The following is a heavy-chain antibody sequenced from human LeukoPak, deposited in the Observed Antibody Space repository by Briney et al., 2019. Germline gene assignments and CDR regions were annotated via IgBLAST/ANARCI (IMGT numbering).Heavy chain of an antibody. Sequence: AETLSLTCTISGVSISTHYWTWIRQPPGKGLEWIGYVLYSGITNYNPSLGSRITISVDTSQNQFSLSLRSVTAADTAVYYCARDLTTVTKGFDIWGQGTMVTVSS. D-gene: IGHD4-17*01. CDR2: VLYSGIT. CDR1: GVSISTHY. V-gene: IGHV4-59*11. CDR3: ARDLTTVTKGFDI. J-gene: IGHJ3*02.